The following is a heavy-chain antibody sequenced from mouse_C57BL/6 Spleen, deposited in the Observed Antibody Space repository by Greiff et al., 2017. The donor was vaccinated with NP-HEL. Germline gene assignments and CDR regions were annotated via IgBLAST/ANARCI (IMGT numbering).Heavy chain of an antibody. CDR2: ISNGGGST. J-gene: IGHJ4*01. V-gene: IGHV5-12*01. CDR1: GFTFSDYY. D-gene: IGHD3-3*01. Sequence: EVKVVESGGGLVQPGGSLKLSCAASGFTFSDYYMYWVRQTPEKRLEWVAYISNGGGSTYYPDTVKGRFTISRDNAKNTLYLQMSRLKSEDTAMYYCAREGDVGAMDYWGQGTSVTVSS. CDR3: AREGDVGAMDY.